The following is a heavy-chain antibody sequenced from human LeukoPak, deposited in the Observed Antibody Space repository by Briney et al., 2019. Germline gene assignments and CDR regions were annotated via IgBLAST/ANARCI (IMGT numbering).Heavy chain of an antibody. V-gene: IGHV1-3*01. CDR3: ARAPRNSSTMLDL. CDR2: INPDGGST. D-gene: IGHD6-13*01. Sequence: ASVKVSCKASGYTFTSYAMHRVRQAPGQRLEWMGLINPDGGSTAYAHRFQGRVIMTRDTSTSTAYMDLSSLRSEDTAVYHCARAPRNSSTMLDLWGQGTLVTISS. CDR1: GYTFTSYA. J-gene: IGHJ5*02.